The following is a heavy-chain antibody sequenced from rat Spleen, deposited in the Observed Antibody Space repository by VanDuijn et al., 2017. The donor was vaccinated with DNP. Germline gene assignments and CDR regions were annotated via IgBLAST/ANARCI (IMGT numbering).Heavy chain of an antibody. CDR3: ARSIRGYYVMDA. CDR1: GFTFSDYA. CDR2: IIYDGSST. Sequence: EVQLVESGGGLVQPGRSLKLSCAASGFTFSDYAMAWVRQAPKKGLEWVATIIYDGSSTYYRDSVKGRFTISRDNAKSTLYLQMDSLRSEDTATYYCARSIRGYYVMDAWGQGASVTVSS. V-gene: IGHV5-17*01. J-gene: IGHJ4*01. D-gene: IGHD4-3*01.